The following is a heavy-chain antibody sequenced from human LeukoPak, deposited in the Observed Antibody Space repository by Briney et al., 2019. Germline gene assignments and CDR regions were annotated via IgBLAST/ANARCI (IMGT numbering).Heavy chain of an antibody. V-gene: IGHV3-13*01. CDR3: VRGRNNNYYDDSGYYPY. D-gene: IGHD3-22*01. CDR1: GFTFSSFD. CDR2: IGTLLDT. Sequence: GGSLRLSCAASGFTFSSFDMHWVRQAPGKGLEWVSGIGTLLDTDYPDSLKGRFTISRENAENSVFLQMNNVRAGDTAVYYCVRGRNNNYYDDSGYYPYWGQGTLVTVSS. J-gene: IGHJ4*02.